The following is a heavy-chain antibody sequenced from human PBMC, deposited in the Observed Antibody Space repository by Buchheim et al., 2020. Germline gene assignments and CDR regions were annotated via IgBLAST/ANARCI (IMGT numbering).Heavy chain of an antibody. D-gene: IGHD4-17*01. CDR2: IKQDGSEK. J-gene: IGHJ4*02. CDR1: GFTFSSYW. V-gene: IGHV3-7*05. Sequence: EVQLVESGGGLVQPGGSLRLSCAASGFTFSSYWMSWVRQAPGKGLEWVANIKQDGSEKYYVDSVKGRFTISRDNPTNSLYLQMNSLRAEDTAVYYCARSPHDYGDYGRVYFDYWGQGTL. CDR3: ARSPHDYGDYGRVYFDY.